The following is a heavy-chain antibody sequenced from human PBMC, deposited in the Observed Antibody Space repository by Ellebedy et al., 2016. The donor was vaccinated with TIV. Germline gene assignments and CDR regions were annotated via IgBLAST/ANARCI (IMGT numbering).Heavy chain of an antibody. CDR3: AKEPQMRAGPWYFDL. V-gene: IGHV3-30*18. Sequence: PGGSLRLSCVASGFTFSNYGMHWVRRTPGKGLEWVGVIAFDGSITYYRDSVKGRFTISSDNTKNTLYLQVSSLGPEDTAVYYCAKEPQMRAGPWYFDLWGRGTLVTVSS. CDR2: IAFDGSIT. CDR1: GFTFSNYG. J-gene: IGHJ2*01.